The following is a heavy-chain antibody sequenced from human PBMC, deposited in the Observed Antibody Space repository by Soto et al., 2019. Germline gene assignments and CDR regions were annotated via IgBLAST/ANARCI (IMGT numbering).Heavy chain of an antibody. V-gene: IGHV1-46*03. CDR1: GYTFTSYY. J-gene: IGHJ3*02. D-gene: IGHD2-15*01. CDR3: ARVSVVVAATLAFDI. Sequence: GASVKVSCKASGYTFTSYYMHWVRQAPGQGLEWMGIINPSGGSTSYAQKFQGRVTMTRDTSTSTVYMELSSLRSEDTAVYYCARVSVVVAATLAFDIWGQGTMVTVSS. CDR2: INPSGGST.